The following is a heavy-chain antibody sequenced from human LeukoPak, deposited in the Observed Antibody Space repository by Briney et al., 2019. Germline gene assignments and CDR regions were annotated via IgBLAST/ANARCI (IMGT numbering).Heavy chain of an antibody. V-gene: IGHV3-48*04. J-gene: IGHJ4*02. Sequence: GGSLRLSCVASGFIFSHYGMHWVRQAPGKGLEWVSYFSSSGDTIYYADSVKGRFTISRDSAKNSLNLQMNSLRVEDTALYYCARMSRGSYFDDYWGQGTLVSVSS. CDR2: FSSSGDTI. CDR3: ARMSRGSYFDDY. D-gene: IGHD3-10*01. CDR1: GFIFSHYG.